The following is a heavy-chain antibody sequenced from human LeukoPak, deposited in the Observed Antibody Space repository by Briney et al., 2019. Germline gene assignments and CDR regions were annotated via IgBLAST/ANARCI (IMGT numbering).Heavy chain of an antibody. Sequence: SETLSLTCTVSGGSISSYYWSWIRQPPGKGLEWIGYIYYSGSTNYNPSLKSRVTISVDTSKNQFSLKLSSVTAADTAVYYCARGDFSDPFGLLDYWGQGTLVAVSS. V-gene: IGHV4-59*01. CDR2: IYYSGST. D-gene: IGHD3-10*01. CDR3: ARGDFSDPFGLLDY. J-gene: IGHJ4*02. CDR1: GGSISSYY.